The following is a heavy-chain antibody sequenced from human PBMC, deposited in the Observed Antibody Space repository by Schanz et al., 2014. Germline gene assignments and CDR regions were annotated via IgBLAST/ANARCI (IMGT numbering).Heavy chain of an antibody. CDR2: IGVDGTTT. CDR3: AKYRGYYRVSGSYRELEY. D-gene: IGHD3-10*01. Sequence: EVQLVESGGGLVQPGGSLRLSCAASGFTFTNYAMSWLRQAPGKGLEWVSVIGVDGTTTYYADSVKGRFTISRDNSKNTLYLQMNSLRPEDTAVYYCAKYRGYYRVSGSYRELEYWGQGTLVTVSS. V-gene: IGHV3-23*04. CDR1: GFTFTNYA. J-gene: IGHJ4*02.